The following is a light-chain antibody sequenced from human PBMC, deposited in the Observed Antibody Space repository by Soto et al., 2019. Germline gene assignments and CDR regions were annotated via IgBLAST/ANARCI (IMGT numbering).Light chain of an antibody. CDR2: GAS. CDR3: QQYGKT. J-gene: IGKJ1*01. CDR1: QNVINNF. V-gene: IGKV3-20*01. Sequence: VLTQSPGTLSLSPGERATLSCRASQNVINNFLAWYQQKPGQDPRLLIYGASSRATGIPDRFSGSGSGTDFTLTISRLEPEDFAVYYCQQYGKTFGQGTKVDIK.